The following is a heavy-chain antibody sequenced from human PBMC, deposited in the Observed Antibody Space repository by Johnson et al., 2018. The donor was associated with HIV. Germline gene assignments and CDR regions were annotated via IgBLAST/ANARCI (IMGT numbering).Heavy chain of an antibody. D-gene: IGHD6-13*01. V-gene: IGHV3-30*03. J-gene: IGHJ3*02. CDR2: ISYDGSNK. CDR1: GFIFSNAW. CDR3: ASVLAAAPMGAFDI. Sequence: HVQLVESGGGLVKPGGSLRLSCAASGFIFSNAWMSWVRQAPGKGLEWVAVISYDGSNKYYADSVKGRFTISRDNSKNTLYLQMNSLRAEDTAVYYCASVLAAAPMGAFDIWGQGTMVTVSS.